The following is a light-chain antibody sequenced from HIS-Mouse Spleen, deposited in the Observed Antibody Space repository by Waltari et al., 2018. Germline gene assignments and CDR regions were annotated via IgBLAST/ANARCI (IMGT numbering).Light chain of an antibody. CDR2: RNN. J-gene: IGLJ3*02. V-gene: IGLV1-47*01. CDR1: SSNIGSNY. Sequence: QSVLTQPPSASGTPGQRVTISCSGSSSNIGSNYVYWYQQLPGTAPKLLIYRNNHRPSGVPDRFQGSKAGTSASLASSGLRSEDEADYYCAAWDDSLSGPVFGGGTKLTVL. CDR3: AAWDDSLSGPV.